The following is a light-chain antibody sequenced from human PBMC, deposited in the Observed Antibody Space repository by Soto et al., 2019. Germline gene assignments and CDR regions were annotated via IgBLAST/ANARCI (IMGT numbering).Light chain of an antibody. CDR3: STYISASTLV. V-gene: IGLV2-14*01. J-gene: IGLJ1*01. CDR1: TSDVGGYNY. CDR2: EVS. Sequence: QSVLTQPASVSGSPGQSITISCTGTTSDVGGYNYVSWYQQHPGKAPTLMIYEVSNRPSVVSNRLSGSNSGNTASLTIDGLQTADDTYYHCSTYISASTLVLGTGTKVTVL.